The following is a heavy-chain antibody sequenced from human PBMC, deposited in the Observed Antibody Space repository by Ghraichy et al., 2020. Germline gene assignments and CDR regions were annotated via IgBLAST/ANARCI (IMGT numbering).Heavy chain of an antibody. D-gene: IGHD6-13*01. CDR2: INHSGST. J-gene: IGHJ6*03. Sequence: SETLSLTCAVYGGSFSGYYWSWIRQPPGKGLEWIGEINHSGSTNYNPSLKSQVTISVDTSKNQFSLKLSLVTASDTAVYYCASIREGSRSWYSVFYYYYYMDVWGKGTTVTVSS. CDR1: GGSFSGYY. CDR3: ASIREGSRSWYSVFYYYYYMDV. V-gene: IGHV4-34*01.